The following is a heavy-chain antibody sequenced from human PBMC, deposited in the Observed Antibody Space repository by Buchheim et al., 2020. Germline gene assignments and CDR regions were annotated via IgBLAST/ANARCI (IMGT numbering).Heavy chain of an antibody. CDR3: ARETWYFAS. Sequence: QVQLVQSGAEVKKPGASVKVSCKASGYTFAAYHIHWVRQAPGHGLEWVGCLRPDTGGPYYGQKFQGRVTLTSDTSINTMYLELSSLRSDDTAVYFCARETWYFASWGQGTL. J-gene: IGHJ4*02. CDR2: LRPDTGGP. CDR1: GYTFAAYH. V-gene: IGHV1-2*02.